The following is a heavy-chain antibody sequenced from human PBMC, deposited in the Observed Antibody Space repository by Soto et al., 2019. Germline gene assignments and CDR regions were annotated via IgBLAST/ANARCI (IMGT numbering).Heavy chain of an antibody. J-gene: IGHJ6*02. D-gene: IGHD3-3*01. CDR3: ARIKAITIFGVVHYGMDV. CDR1: GFPFSSHW. Sequence: GGSLRLSCAASGFPFSSHWMSWVRQVSGKGLEWVANINQDGGEKYYVDSVKGRFTIFRDNAKNSVYLQMNSLRAEDKAVYYCARIKAITIFGVVHYGMDVWGQGTTVNASS. CDR2: INQDGGEK. V-gene: IGHV3-7*05.